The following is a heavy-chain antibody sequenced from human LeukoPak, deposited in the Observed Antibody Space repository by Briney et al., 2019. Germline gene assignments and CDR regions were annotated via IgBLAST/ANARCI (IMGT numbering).Heavy chain of an antibody. V-gene: IGHV3-7*01. CDR3: ARDNTADY. CDR2: IKQDGSEK. Sequence: PGGSLRLSCAASGFTFSSCWMSWVRQAPGKGLEWVANIKQDGSEKYYVDSVKGRFTISRDNAKNSLYLQMNSLRAEDTAVYYCARDNTADYWGQGTLVTVSS. J-gene: IGHJ4*02. CDR1: GFTFSSCW. D-gene: IGHD5-18*01.